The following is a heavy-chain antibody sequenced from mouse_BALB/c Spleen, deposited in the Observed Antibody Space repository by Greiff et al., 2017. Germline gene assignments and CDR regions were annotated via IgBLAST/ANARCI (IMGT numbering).Heavy chain of an antibody. CDR3: ARSSYGNPYYAMDY. CDR1: GYTFTSYD. D-gene: IGHD2-1*01. V-gene: IGHV1S56*01. Sequence: VQLQKSGPELVKPGALVKISCKASGYTFTSYDINWVKQRPGQGLEWIGWIYPGDGSTKYNEKFKGKATLTADKSSSTAYMQLSSLTSENSAVYFCARSSYGNPYYAMDYWGQGTSVTVSS. CDR2: IYPGDGST. J-gene: IGHJ4*01.